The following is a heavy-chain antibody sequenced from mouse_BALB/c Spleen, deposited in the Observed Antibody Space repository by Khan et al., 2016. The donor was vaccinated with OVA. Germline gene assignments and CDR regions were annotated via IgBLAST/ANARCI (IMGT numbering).Heavy chain of an antibody. Sequence: VQLQQSGPELVKPGASVKMSCKASGYTFTNYIIHWVKQKPGQGLEWIGYINPYNDGAKYNDKFKDKATLTSDKSSRTASMELSGLTSEDSAVYYCARDYGSSFWFAYWGQGTLVTVSA. V-gene: IGHV1S136*01. CDR1: GYTFTNYI. CDR3: ARDYGSSFWFAY. D-gene: IGHD1-1*01. CDR2: INPYNDGA. J-gene: IGHJ3*01.